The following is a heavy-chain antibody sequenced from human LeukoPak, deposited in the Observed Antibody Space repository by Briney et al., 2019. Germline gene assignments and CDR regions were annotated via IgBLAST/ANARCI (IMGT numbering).Heavy chain of an antibody. D-gene: IGHD6-19*01. V-gene: IGHV4-34*01. CDR3: ARGPKAVAVS. CDR1: GGSFSGYY. CDR2: INHSGST. J-gene: IGHJ5*02. Sequence: SETLSLTCAVYGGSFSGYYWSWIRQPPGKGLEWIGEINHSGSTNYNPSLKSRVTISVDTSKNQFSLKLSSVTAADTAVYYCARGPKAVAVSWGQGTLATVSS.